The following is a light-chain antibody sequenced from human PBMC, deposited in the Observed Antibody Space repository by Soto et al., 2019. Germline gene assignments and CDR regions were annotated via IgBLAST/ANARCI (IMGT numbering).Light chain of an antibody. Sequence: QSVLTQPPSASGTPGQRVAISCSGSSSNIGSNYVSWYQQLPGTAPKLLIYKNNQRPSGVPDRFSGSKSGTSASLAISGLRSEDEAHYYCAAWDDSLSGYWVFGGGTKVTVL. J-gene: IGLJ3*02. CDR1: SSNIGSNY. V-gene: IGLV1-47*01. CDR3: AAWDDSLSGYWV. CDR2: KNN.